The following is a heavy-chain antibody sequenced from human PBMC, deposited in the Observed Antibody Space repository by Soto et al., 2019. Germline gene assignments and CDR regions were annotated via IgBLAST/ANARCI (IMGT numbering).Heavy chain of an antibody. CDR1: GGSFSGYY. D-gene: IGHD6-19*01. CDR3: ARSSGWYKLDS. V-gene: IGHV4-34*01. J-gene: IGHJ4*02. CDR2: ISHSGST. Sequence: SETLSLTCAVYGGSFSGYYWTWIRQPPGKGLESIGEISHSGSTNYNPSLKSRVTISVDTSKYHFSLKLSSVTAADTAVYYCARSSGWYKLDSWGQGTLVTVSS.